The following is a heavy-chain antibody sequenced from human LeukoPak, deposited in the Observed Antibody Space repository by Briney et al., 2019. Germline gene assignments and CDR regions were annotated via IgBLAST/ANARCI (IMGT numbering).Heavy chain of an antibody. Sequence: ASVKVSCKASGYTFTRYAMNWVRQAPGQGLEWMGWINTNTGNPTYAQGFTGRFVFSLDTSVSTAYLQISSLKAEDTAVYYCARGSYYDSSGYFSYHYYYYSYMDVWGKGTTVTVSS. V-gene: IGHV7-4-1*02. D-gene: IGHD3-22*01. CDR3: ARGSYYDSSGYFSYHYYYYSYMDV. CDR2: INTNTGNP. J-gene: IGHJ6*03. CDR1: GYTFTRYA.